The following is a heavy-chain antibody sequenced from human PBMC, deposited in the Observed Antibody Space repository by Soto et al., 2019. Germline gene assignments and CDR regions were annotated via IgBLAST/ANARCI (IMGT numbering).Heavy chain of an antibody. CDR3: ARVLRPNTVWYDP. D-gene: IGHD4-17*01. CDR2: INPNSGGT. J-gene: IGHJ5*02. CDR1: GYTFSGYY. V-gene: IGHV1-2*02. Sequence: ASVKVSCKASGYTFSGYYLHCVRHAPGQGHEWMGWINPNSGGTKYAQKFQGRVTMTRDTSISTAYMELSRLRSDDTAVYYCARVLRPNTVWYDPWGQGTLVTVSS.